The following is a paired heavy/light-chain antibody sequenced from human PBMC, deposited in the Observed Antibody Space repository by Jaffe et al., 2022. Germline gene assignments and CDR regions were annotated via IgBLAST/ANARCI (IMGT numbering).Light chain of an antibody. CDR1: SGSVSPTKY. Sequence: QTVVTQEPSFSVSPGGTATLTCGLNSGSVSPTKYPSWYQQTPGQPPRTLIYSTNRRSSGVPDRFSGSILGNKAALTITGAQADDECDYYCVLHMGSGIWVFGGGTKLTVL. V-gene: IGLV8-61*01. J-gene: IGLJ3*02. CDR3: VLHMGSGIWV. CDR2: STN.
Heavy chain of an antibody. J-gene: IGHJ6*03. CDR3: ARGPPGGIFYMDV. V-gene: IGHV3-73*02. CDR2: ISSISNNYAT. Sequence: EVQLVESGGGLVQPGGSLKLSCAASGFTFSGSAMHWVRQASGKGLEWVGRISSISNNYATSYAASVKGRFAISRDDSENTAYLQMNGLTTEDTAVYYCARGPPGGIFYMDVWGKGATVTVSS. D-gene: IGHD1-20*01. CDR1: GFTFSGSA.